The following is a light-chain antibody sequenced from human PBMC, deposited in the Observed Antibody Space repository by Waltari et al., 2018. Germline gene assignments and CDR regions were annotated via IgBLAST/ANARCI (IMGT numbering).Light chain of an antibody. J-gene: IGLJ1*01. CDR1: YSNLGSNT. Sequence: QSVLPQPPSASGTPGQRVTISCSGSYSNLGSNTVNWYQQLPGTAPTLLIFIYNLRPSWFLYLFSCSSSCSSASVSITGFQSEDDVDYYCASCDDILIVSYFFGTGTKVTVL. V-gene: IGLV1-44*01. CDR3: ASCDDILIVSYF. CDR2: IYN.